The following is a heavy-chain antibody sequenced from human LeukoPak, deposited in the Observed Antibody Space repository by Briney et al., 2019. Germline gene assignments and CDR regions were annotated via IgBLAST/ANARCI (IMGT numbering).Heavy chain of an antibody. Sequence: GGSLRLSCVASGFIFSSYSMNWVRQAPGKGLEWVSAISGSGGSTYYADSVKGRFTISRDNSKNTLYLQMNSLRAEDTAVYYCAKSGVVPARDDYWGQGTLVTVSS. V-gene: IGHV3-23*01. CDR2: ISGSGGST. CDR1: GFIFSSYS. J-gene: IGHJ4*02. CDR3: AKSGVVPARDDY. D-gene: IGHD2-2*01.